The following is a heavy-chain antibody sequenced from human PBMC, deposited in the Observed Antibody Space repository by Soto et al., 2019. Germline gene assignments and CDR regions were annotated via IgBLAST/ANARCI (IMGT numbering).Heavy chain of an antibody. J-gene: IGHJ3*02. V-gene: IGHV4-34*01. CDR3: ARGYYDFWSGYFYAFDI. Sequence: SETLSLTCAVYGGSFSGYYWSWIRQPPGKGLEWIGEINHSGSTNYNPSLKSRVTISVDTSKNQFSLKLSSVTAADTAVYYCARGYYDFWSGYFYAFDIWGQGTRVTVSS. D-gene: IGHD3-3*01. CDR1: GGSFSGYY. CDR2: INHSGST.